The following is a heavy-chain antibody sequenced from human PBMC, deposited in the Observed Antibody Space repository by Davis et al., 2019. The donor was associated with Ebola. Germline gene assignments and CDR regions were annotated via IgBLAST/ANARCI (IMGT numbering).Heavy chain of an antibody. D-gene: IGHD3-22*01. J-gene: IGHJ4*02. Sequence: AASVKVSCKASGYTFTSYGISWVRQAPGQGLEWMGWISAYNGNTNYAQKFQGWVTMTRDTSISTAYMELSRLRSDDTAVYYCARGDSSGYYYHPPFWYWGQGTLVTVSS. V-gene: IGHV1-18*01. CDR1: GYTFTSYG. CDR3: ARGDSSGYYYHPPFWY. CDR2: ISAYNGNT.